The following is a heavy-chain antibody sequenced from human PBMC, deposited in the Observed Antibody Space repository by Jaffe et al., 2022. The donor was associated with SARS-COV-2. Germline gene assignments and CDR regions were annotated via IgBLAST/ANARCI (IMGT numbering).Heavy chain of an antibody. Sequence: EVQLVQSGAEVKQSGESLKISCKVSGDTFAYSWIGWVRHMPGKGLEWMGLIYLGDSDTRYSPSFQGQVTMSADRSSDTVFLHWSSLKASDTAIYYCATRGNHDRVIAFWGQGTLVTVSS. CDR1: GDTFAYSW. D-gene: IGHD3-22*01. J-gene: IGHJ4*02. V-gene: IGHV5-51*01. CDR2: IYLGDSDT. CDR3: ATRGNHDRVIAF.